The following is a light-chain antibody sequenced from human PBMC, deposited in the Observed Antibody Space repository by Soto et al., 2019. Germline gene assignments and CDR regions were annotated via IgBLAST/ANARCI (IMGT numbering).Light chain of an antibody. CDR3: SSYTSSSTGV. J-gene: IGLJ1*01. CDR2: DVS. CDR1: SSVVGGYNY. V-gene: IGLV2-14*01. Sequence: QSALTQPASVSGSPGQSITISCTGTSSVVGGYNYVSWYQQHPGKAPKLMIYDVSNRPSGVSNRFSGSKSGNTASLTISGLQAEDEADYYCSSYTSSSTGVFGTGTKVPS.